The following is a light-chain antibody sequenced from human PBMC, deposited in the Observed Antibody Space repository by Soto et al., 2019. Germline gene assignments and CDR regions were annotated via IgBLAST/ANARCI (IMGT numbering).Light chain of an antibody. Sequence: EIVLTQSPATLSLSPGERATLSCRASQSVDSYLTWYQQRPGQAPRLLIYDVSKRATGIPVRFSGSGSGTYFTLTISSLEPEDVASYYCQQRRNWPLPFGGGTQVEIK. V-gene: IGKV3-11*01. CDR3: QQRRNWPLP. J-gene: IGKJ4*01. CDR2: DVS. CDR1: QSVDSY.